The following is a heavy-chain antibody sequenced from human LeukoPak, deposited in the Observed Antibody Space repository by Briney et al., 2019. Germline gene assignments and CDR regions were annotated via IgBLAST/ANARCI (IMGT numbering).Heavy chain of an antibody. CDR1: GGSISSYY. V-gene: IGHV4-59*01. D-gene: IGHD2-15*01. Sequence: SETLSLTCTVSGGSISSYYWSWIRQPPGKGLEWIGYIYYSGSTNYNPSLKSRVTISVDTSKNQFSLKLSSVTAADTAVYYCAGSTVGAGTPYYFDYWGQGTLDTVSS. CDR3: AGSTVGAGTPYYFDY. CDR2: IYYSGST. J-gene: IGHJ4*02.